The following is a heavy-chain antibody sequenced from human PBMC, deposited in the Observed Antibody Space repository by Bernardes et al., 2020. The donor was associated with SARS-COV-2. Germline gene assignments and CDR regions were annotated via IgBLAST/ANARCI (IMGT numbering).Heavy chain of an antibody. CDR1: GGSISSYY. Sequence: SETLSLTCTVSGGSISSYYWSWIRQPPGKGLEWIGYIYYSGSTNYNPSLKSRVTISVDTSKNQFSLKLSSVTAADTAVYYCARTYYDFWSGYELYYFDYWGQGTLVTVSS. V-gene: IGHV4-59*08. J-gene: IGHJ4*02. CDR3: ARTYYDFWSGYELYYFDY. D-gene: IGHD3-3*01. CDR2: IYYSGST.